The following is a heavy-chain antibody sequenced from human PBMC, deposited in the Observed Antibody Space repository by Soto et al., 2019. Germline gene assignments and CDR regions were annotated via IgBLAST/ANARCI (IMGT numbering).Heavy chain of an antibody. CDR1: GFSLHTNGAG. CDR2: IYWDDDK. CDR3: ARTGKYDLLTFDN. D-gene: IGHD3-3*01. Sequence: QITLKETGPTVVRPTQTLTLTCSFSGFSLHTNGAGVCWVRQPPGKALEWLALIYWDDDKRYNPSLETRLTIITDTSKDPVVLTLTAIDPVDTAKYFCARTGKYDLLTFDNCGQGPQVTLAA. V-gene: IGHV2-5*02. J-gene: IGHJ4*02.